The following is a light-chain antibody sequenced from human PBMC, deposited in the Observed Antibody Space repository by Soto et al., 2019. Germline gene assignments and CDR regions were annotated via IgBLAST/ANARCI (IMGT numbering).Light chain of an antibody. V-gene: IGKV3-15*01. CDR3: QQYNNWPPIT. CDR1: QSVSGY. J-gene: IGKJ2*01. CDR2: GAS. Sequence: EIVMTQSPATLSVSPGERATLSCRASQSVSGYLAWYQQKPGQAPRLLIYGASTRATGIPARFSGSGSGTEFTLTITSRQSEDFAVYYGQQYNNWPPITFGQGTKLEIK.